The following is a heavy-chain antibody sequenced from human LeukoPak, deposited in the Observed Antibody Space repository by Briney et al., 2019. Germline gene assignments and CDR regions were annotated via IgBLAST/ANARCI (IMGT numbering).Heavy chain of an antibody. CDR1: GFTFSSYA. CDR3: VRGAVATGKTYFFDY. V-gene: IGHV3-23*01. J-gene: IGHJ4*02. CDR2: ISGSGDST. D-gene: IGHD5-12*01. Sequence: GSLRLSCAASGFTFSSYAMRWVRQAPGKGLEWVSGISGSGDSTYNADSVKGRFATSRDNSQNMLYLQMNSLRVEDTAVYYCVRGAVATGKTYFFDYWGQGTLVTVSS.